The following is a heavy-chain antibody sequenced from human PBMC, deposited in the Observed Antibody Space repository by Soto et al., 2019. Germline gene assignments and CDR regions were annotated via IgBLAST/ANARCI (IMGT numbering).Heavy chain of an antibody. J-gene: IGHJ4*02. CDR1: GFTFSSYA. Sequence: PGGSLRLSCAASGFTFSSYAMSWFGQAPGKGLEWVSAISGSGGSTYYADSVKGRFTISRDNSKNTLYLQMNSLRAEDTAVYYCATPMVRGVRKESDYWGQGTLVTVSS. D-gene: IGHD3-10*01. CDR2: ISGSGGST. V-gene: IGHV3-23*01. CDR3: ATPMVRGVRKESDY.